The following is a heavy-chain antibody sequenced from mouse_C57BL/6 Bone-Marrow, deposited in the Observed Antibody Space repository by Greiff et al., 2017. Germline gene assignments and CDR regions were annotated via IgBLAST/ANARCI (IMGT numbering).Heavy chain of an antibody. CDR2: ILPGSGST. CDR3: ARRLLWYFDV. Sequence: VKLMESGAELMKPGASVKLSCKATGYTFTGYWIEWVKQRPGHGLEWIGEILPGSGSTNYNAKFKGKATFTADTSSNTAYMQLSSRTTEDSAIYYCARRLLWYFDVWGTGTTVTVSS. CDR1: GYTFTGYW. D-gene: IGHD2-3*01. V-gene: IGHV1-9*01. J-gene: IGHJ1*03.